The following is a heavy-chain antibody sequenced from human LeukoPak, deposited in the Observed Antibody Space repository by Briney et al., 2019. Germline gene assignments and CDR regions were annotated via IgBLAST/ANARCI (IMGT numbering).Heavy chain of an antibody. CDR3: AKDGQVSSGWFDY. CDR1: GFTFSSYA. V-gene: IGHV3-23*01. Sequence: PGVSLRLSCAASGFTFSSYAMSWVRQAPGKGLEWVSAISGSGGSTYYADSVKGRFTISRDNSKNTLYLQVNSLRAEDTAVYYCAKDGQVSSGWFDYWGQGTLVTVSS. J-gene: IGHJ4*02. D-gene: IGHD6-19*01. CDR2: ISGSGGST.